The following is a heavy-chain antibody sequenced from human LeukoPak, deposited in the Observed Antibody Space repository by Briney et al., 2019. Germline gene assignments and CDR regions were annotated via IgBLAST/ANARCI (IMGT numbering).Heavy chain of an antibody. J-gene: IGHJ5*02. CDR3: ARVNYYGSGSYLRWFDP. CDR1: GFTVSSNY. V-gene: IGHV3-53*04. D-gene: IGHD3-10*01. CDR2: IYSGGST. Sequence: GGSLRLSCAASGFTVSSNYMSWVRQAPGKGLERVSVIYSGGSTYYADSVNGRFTISRHNSKNTLYLQMNSLRAEDTAVYYCARVNYYGSGSYLRWFDPWGQGTLVTVSS.